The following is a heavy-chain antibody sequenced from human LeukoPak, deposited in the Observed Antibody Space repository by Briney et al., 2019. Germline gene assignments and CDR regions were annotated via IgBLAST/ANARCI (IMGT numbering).Heavy chain of an antibody. Sequence: ASVKVSCKASGYTFTGYYMHWVRQAPGQGLEWMGWISAYNGNTNYAQKLQGRVTMTTDASTSTAYMELRSLRSDDTAVYYCARDYAYYYDSSGYYLLDAFDIWGQGTMVTVSS. V-gene: IGHV1-18*04. CDR2: ISAYNGNT. D-gene: IGHD3-22*01. J-gene: IGHJ3*02. CDR1: GYTFTGYY. CDR3: ARDYAYYYDSSGYYLLDAFDI.